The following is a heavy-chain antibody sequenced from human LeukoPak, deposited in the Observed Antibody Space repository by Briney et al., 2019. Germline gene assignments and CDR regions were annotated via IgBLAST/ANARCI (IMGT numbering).Heavy chain of an antibody. Sequence: SETLFLTCAVYGGSFSGYYWSWIRQPPGKGLEWIGEINHSGSTNYNPSLKSRVTISVDTSKNQFSLKLSSVTAADTAVYYCARIVFGELLSGRYYYYGMDVWGKGTTVTVSS. V-gene: IGHV4-34*01. CDR3: ARIVFGELLSGRYYYYGMDV. CDR1: GGSFSGYY. CDR2: INHSGST. J-gene: IGHJ6*04. D-gene: IGHD3-10*02.